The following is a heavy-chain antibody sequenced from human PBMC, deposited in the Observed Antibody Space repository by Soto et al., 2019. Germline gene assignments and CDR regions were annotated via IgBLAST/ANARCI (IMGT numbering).Heavy chain of an antibody. D-gene: IGHD6-6*01. CDR2: IIPIFGPA. J-gene: IGHJ4*02. CDR1: GGTISSNT. Sequence: SVEVSCKASGGTISSNTISWVRRAPGQGLEWMGGIIPIFGPADYAQKFQGRVTITADESTSTAYMELSSLRSEDTAVYYCAYSSSYYFDSWGQGTLVTVSS. V-gene: IGHV1-69*13. CDR3: AYSSSYYFDS.